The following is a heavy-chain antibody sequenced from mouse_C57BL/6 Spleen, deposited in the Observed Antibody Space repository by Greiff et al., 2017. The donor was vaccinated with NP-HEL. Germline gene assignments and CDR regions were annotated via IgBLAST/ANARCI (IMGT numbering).Heavy chain of an antibody. CDR1: GYTFTDYY. V-gene: IGHV1-26*01. CDR3: ARRITTVVATRYFDV. J-gene: IGHJ1*03. CDR2: INPNNGGT. D-gene: IGHD1-1*01. Sequence: EVQLQQSGPGLVKPGASVKISCKASGYTFTDYYMNWVKQSHGKSLEWIGDINPNNGGTSYNQKFKGKATLTVDKSSSTAYMELRSLTSEDSAVYYCARRITTVVATRYFDVWGTGTTVTVSS.